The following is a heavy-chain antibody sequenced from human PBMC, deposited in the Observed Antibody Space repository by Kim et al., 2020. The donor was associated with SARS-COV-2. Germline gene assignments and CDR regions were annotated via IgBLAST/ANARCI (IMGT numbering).Heavy chain of an antibody. V-gene: IGHV3-7*03. J-gene: IGHJ4*02. CDR3: ARTSSAYFDY. Sequence: GESLRLSCAASGFTFATHWMTWVRQAPGKGLEWVANIKQDGSETYYVDSVQGRFTISRDNAKSSLYLQMNSLRADDTAVYYCARTSSAYFDYWGQGTLVT. CDR1: GFTFATHW. D-gene: IGHD2-2*01. CDR2: IKQDGSET.